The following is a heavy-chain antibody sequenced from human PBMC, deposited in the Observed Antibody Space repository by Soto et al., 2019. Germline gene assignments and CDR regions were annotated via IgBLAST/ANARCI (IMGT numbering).Heavy chain of an antibody. Sequence: SGPTLVKPTQTLTLTCTFSGFSLSTSGVGVGWIRQPPGKALEWLALIYWDDDKRYSPSLKSRLTITKDTSKNQVVLTMTNMDPVDTATYYCAHRISVGDNDYMDVWGKGTTVTVSS. CDR2: IYWDDDK. J-gene: IGHJ6*03. D-gene: IGHD2-15*01. V-gene: IGHV2-5*02. CDR1: GFSLSTSGVG. CDR3: AHRISVGDNDYMDV.